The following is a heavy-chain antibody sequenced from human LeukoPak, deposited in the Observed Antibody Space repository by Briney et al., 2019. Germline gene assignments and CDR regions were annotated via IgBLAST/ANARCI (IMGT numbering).Heavy chain of an antibody. V-gene: IGHV1-69*13. CDR2: IIAIFGTA. D-gene: IGHD6-19*01. CDR3: ARDGSGWSWFQH. CDR1: GGTLSRFA. J-gene: IGHJ1*01. Sequence: SVKVSCKASGGTLSRFAMSWLRQAPGQGLEWMGRIIAIFGTANYAQKFQGRVTITADESTGTVYMELRSLSSDDTAVYYCARDGSGWSWFQHWGQGTLVTVSS.